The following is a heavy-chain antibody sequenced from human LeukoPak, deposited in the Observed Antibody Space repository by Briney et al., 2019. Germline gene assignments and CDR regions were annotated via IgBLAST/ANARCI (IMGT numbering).Heavy chain of an antibody. D-gene: IGHD7-27*01. V-gene: IGHV3-69-1*01. Sequence: PGGSLRLSCAASGFTFSDYPMNWVRQTPGKGLEWVSYISSTGVIYYADSVRGRFSISRDNAMNSVYMQMNSPRAEDTALYYCARDHNWGFDYWGRGTLVTVSS. CDR1: GFTFSDYP. CDR2: ISSTGVI. J-gene: IGHJ4*02. CDR3: ARDHNWGFDY.